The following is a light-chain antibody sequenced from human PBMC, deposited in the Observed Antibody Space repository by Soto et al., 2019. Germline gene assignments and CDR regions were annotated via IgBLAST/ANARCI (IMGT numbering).Light chain of an antibody. V-gene: IGLV1-40*01. J-gene: IGLJ2*01. CDR1: GSNIGAGYD. CDR2: GNS. Sequence: QSVLTQPPSVSGAPGQRVTISCTGSGSNIGAGYDVHWYQQLPGTAPKLLICGNSNRPSGVPDRFSGSKSGTSASLAITGLQAEDEADYYCQSYDSSLSVVFGGGTKLTVL. CDR3: QSYDSSLSVV.